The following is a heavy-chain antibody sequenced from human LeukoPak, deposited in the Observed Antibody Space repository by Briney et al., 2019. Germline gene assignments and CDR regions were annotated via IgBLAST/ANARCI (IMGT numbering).Heavy chain of an antibody. CDR3: ARTGDKGSSNHNSVRWLDP. V-gene: IGHV4-34*01. D-gene: IGHD6-13*01. CDR2: INHSGST. CDR1: GGSFSGYY. Sequence: SETLSLTCAVYGGSFSGYYWSWIRQPPGKGLEWIGEINHSGSTNYNPSLKSRVTISVDTSKNQFSLKLSSVTAADTAVYYCARTGDKGSSNHNSVRWLDPWGQGTLVTVSS. J-gene: IGHJ5*02.